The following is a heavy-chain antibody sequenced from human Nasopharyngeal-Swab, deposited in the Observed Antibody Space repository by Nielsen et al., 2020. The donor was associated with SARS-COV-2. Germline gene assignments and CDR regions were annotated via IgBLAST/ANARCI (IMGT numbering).Heavy chain of an antibody. CDR2: INMYGTTT. CDR1: GFTFSNYW. J-gene: IGHJ1*01. D-gene: IGHD1-26*01. V-gene: IGHV3-74*03. CDR3: VRGPVEGATGYFQF. Sequence: GGSLRLSCAASGFTFSNYWMHWVRQAPGKGLVWVARINMYGTTTTHADSVKGRFTISRDNAKNTLSLQMNSLTPEDAAVYFCVRGPVEGATGYFQFWGQGTLVTVSS.